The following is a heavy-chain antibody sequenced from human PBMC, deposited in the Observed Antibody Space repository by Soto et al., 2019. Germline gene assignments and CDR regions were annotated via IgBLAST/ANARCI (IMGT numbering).Heavy chain of an antibody. CDR1: GFTFSSYG. CDR2: ISWNRSSI. J-gene: IGHJ3*02. CDR3: AKDRAHDYIWGSYRYTAAFDI. Sequence: GGSLRLSCAASGFTFSSYGMHWVRQAPGKGLEWVSGISWNRSSIGYADSVKGRFTISRDNAKNSLYLQMNSLRAEDTALYYCAKDRAHDYIWGSYRYTAAFDIWGQGTMVTVSS. V-gene: IGHV3-9*01. D-gene: IGHD3-16*02.